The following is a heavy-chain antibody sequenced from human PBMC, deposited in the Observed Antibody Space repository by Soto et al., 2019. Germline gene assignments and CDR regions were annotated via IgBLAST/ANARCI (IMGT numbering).Heavy chain of an antibody. CDR1: GFTFSSYG. V-gene: IGHV3-33*01. Sequence: GGSLRLSCAASGFTFSSYGMHWVRQAPGKGLEWVAVIWYDGSNKYYAYSVKGRFTISRDNSKNTRYLQMNSLRAEDTAVYYCARDDYGVVYNWFDPWGQGTLVTVSS. CDR3: ARDDYGVVYNWFDP. CDR2: IWYDGSNK. D-gene: IGHD4-17*01. J-gene: IGHJ5*02.